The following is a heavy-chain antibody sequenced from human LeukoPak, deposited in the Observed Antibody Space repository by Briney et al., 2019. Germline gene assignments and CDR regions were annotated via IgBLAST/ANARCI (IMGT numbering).Heavy chain of an antibody. J-gene: IGHJ3*02. V-gene: IGHV1-69*13. CDR1: GYTFTSYA. CDR2: IIPIFGTA. D-gene: IGHD3-10*01. CDR3: ASHRVRGVIPDAFDI. Sequence: SVKVSCKASGYTFTSYAMHWVRQAPGQRLEWMGGIIPIFGTANYAQKFQGRVTITADESTSTAYMELSSLRSEDTAVYYCASHRVRGVIPDAFDIWGQGTMVTVSS.